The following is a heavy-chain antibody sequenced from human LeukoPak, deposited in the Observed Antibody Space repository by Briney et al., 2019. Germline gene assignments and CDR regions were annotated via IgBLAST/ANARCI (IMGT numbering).Heavy chain of an antibody. D-gene: IGHD6-19*01. CDR3: ARAYPQWLVYAFDI. V-gene: IGHV1-18*01. CDR2: ISAYNGNT. CDR1: GYTFTSYG. Sequence: ASVKVCCKASGYTFTSYGISWVQQAPGQGLEWMGWISAYNGNTNYAQKLQGRVTMTTDTSTSTAYMELRSLRSDDTAVYYRARAYPQWLVYAFDIWGQGTMVTVSS. J-gene: IGHJ3*02.